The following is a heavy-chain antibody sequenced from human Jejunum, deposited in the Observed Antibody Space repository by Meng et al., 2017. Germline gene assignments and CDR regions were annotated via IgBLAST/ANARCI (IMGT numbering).Heavy chain of an antibody. CDR2: IKRKSEGETT. CDR3: TTPPGYYDNSPFDF. D-gene: IGHD3-22*01. CDR1: GFTFSNAW. Sequence: GESLKIPFTAPGFTFSNAWMTWVRQAPGKGLEGLGHIKRKSEGETTDYAAPVKGRFTISRDDSENTVYLQMNSLKTEDTAVYYCTTPPGYYDNSPFDFWGQGTLVTVSS. J-gene: IGHJ4*02. V-gene: IGHV3-15*01.